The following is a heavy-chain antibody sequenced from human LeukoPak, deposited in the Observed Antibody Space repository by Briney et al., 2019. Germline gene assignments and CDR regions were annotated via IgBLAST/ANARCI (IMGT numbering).Heavy chain of an antibody. Sequence: PGGSLRLSCAASGFTFSSSSMSWVRQAPGKGLEWVSALTGSGGSTYYADSVKGRFTISRDNSKNTLYLQMNSLRAEDTAVYYCAREVFFDIWGQGTMVTVSS. V-gene: IGHV3-23*01. J-gene: IGHJ3*02. CDR1: GFTFSSSS. CDR2: LTGSGGST. CDR3: AREVFFDI. D-gene: IGHD3-10*01.